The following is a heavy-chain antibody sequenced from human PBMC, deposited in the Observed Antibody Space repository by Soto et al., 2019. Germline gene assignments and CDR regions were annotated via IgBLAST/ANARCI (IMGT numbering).Heavy chain of an antibody. CDR3: AGVTTDQWYYFDY. Sequence: SETLSLTCTVSGGSISSGGYYWSWIRQHPGKGLEWIGYIYYSGSTYYNPSLKSRVTISVDTSKNQFSLKLSSVTAADTAVYYCAGVTTDQWYYFDYWGQGTLVTVSS. CDR1: GGSISSGGYY. J-gene: IGHJ4*02. CDR2: IYYSGST. V-gene: IGHV4-31*03. D-gene: IGHD4-4*01.